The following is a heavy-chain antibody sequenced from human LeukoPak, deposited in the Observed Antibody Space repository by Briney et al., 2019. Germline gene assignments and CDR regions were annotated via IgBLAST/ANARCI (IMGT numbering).Heavy chain of an antibody. CDR1: GGSIRSYY. CDR3: ARGSGSGYSYGFFDY. CDR2: IYYSGST. J-gene: IGHJ4*02. Sequence: SETLSLTCTVSGGSIRSYYWTWIRQPPGKELEWIGYIYYSGSTNYNPSLKSRVTISVDTSKNQFSLKLSSVTAADTAVYYCARGSGSGYSYGFFDYWGQGTLVTVSS. D-gene: IGHD5-18*01. V-gene: IGHV4-59*01.